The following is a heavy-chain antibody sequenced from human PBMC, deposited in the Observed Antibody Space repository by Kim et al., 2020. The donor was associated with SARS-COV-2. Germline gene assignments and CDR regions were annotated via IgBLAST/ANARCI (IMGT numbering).Heavy chain of an antibody. CDR1: GGTFSSYA. D-gene: IGHD3-10*01. CDR2: IIPILGIA. V-gene: IGHV1-69*04. CDR3: ARARGYGSGSYDY. Sequence: SVKVSCKASGGTFSSYAISWVRQAPGQGLEWMGMIIPILGIANYAQKFQGRVTSTADKSTSTAYMELSSLRSEDTAVYYCARARGYGSGSYDYWGQGTLVTVSS. J-gene: IGHJ4*02.